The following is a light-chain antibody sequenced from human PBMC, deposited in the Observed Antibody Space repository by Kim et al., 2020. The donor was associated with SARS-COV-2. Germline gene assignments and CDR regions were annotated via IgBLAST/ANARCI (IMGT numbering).Light chain of an antibody. CDR3: QQYGSSPPT. Sequence: SPVERATLSCRASQSVSSSYLAWYQQKPGQAPRLLIYGASSRATGIPDRFSGSGSGTDFTLTISRLEPEDFAVYYCQQYGSSPPTFGQGTKVDIK. CDR2: GAS. V-gene: IGKV3-20*01. CDR1: QSVSSSY. J-gene: IGKJ1*01.